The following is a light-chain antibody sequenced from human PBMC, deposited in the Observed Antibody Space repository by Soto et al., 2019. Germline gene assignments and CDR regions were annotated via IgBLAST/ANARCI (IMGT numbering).Light chain of an antibody. CDR3: MKSTQLPPT. J-gene: IGKJ5*01. Sequence: DVVITHTPRARSVAPVHPASISCKSSQILLHITGETFLFWYLQKPGQSPQLQIYEVSTRVSGVPDRFSGSGSGTDFTLEISRVETDDVGIYYCMKSTQLPPTFGQGTRLEIK. CDR2: EVS. CDR1: QILLHITGETF. V-gene: IGKV2D-29*02.